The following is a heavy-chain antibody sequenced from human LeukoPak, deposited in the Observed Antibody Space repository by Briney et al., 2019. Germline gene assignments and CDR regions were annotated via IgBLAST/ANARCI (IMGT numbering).Heavy chain of an antibody. J-gene: IGHJ5*02. V-gene: IGHV3-23*01. Sequence: GGSLRLSCAASGFTFSSYGMSWVRQAPGKGLEWVSDINGSGGSTYYADSVKGRFTISRDNSKNTLYLQMDSLRAEDTAVYYCAKKYSTGLDPWGQGTLVTVSS. D-gene: IGHD1-26*01. CDR1: GFTFSSYG. CDR2: INGSGGST. CDR3: AKKYSTGLDP.